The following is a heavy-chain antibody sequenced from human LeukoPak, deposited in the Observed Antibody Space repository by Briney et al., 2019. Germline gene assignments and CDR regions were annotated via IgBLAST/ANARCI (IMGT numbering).Heavy chain of an antibody. D-gene: IGHD2-21*02. CDR2: ISNSGTT. CDR3: ARDVVVTSSPDAFDI. J-gene: IGHJ3*02. V-gene: IGHV4-31*11. Sequence: SQTLSLTCAVSGDSVSSGGYYWTWIRQHPGQGLVWIGYISNSGTTSYSPSLKSRVSISVDTSNNQFSLRLSSVTAADTAVYYCARDVVVTSSPDAFDIWGQGTMVTVSS. CDR1: GDSVSSGGYY.